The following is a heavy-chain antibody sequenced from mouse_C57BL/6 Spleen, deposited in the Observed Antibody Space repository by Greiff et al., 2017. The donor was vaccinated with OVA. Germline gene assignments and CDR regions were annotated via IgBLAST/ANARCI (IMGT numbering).Heavy chain of an antibody. J-gene: IGHJ1*03. V-gene: IGHV5-15*01. D-gene: IGHD1-1*01. CDR1: GFTFSDYG. CDR2: ISNLAYSI. Sequence: EVMLVESGGGLVQPGGSLKLSCAASGFTFSDYGMAWVRQAPRKGPEWVAFISNLAYSIYYADTVTGRFTISRENAKNTLYLEMSSLRSEDTAMYYCARQEIYGSSYWYFDVWGTGTTVTVSS. CDR3: ARQEIYGSSYWYFDV.